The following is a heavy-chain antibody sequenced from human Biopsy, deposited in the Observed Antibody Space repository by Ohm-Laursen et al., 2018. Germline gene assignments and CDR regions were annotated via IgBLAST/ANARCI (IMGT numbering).Heavy chain of an antibody. J-gene: IGHJ5*02. V-gene: IGHV1-8*01. D-gene: IGHD6-6*01. CDR3: ARGYSRRVSIFEASIYWFDT. CDR2: MIPSSGKT. Sequence: SANVSCKVSGYSFCTYDVNRVRQARGQGLEWMGWMIPSSGKTGYAQRFQGRVTLTMNNSISTAYMELSGLRSEDPAVYFCARGYSRRVSIFEASIYWFDTWGQGTLVTVSS. CDR1: GYSFCTYD.